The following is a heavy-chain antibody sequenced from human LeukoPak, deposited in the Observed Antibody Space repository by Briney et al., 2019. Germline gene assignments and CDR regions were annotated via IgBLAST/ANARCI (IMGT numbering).Heavy chain of an antibody. Sequence: ASVKVSCKASGYTFTSYGISWVRQAPGQGLEWMGWISAYNGNTNYAQKLQGRVTMTTDTSTSTAYMELRSLRSDDTAVYYCASFSYYDFWSAYYNPSYYYGMEVWGTGTTVTAAS. V-gene: IGHV1-18*01. CDR2: ISAYNGNT. J-gene: IGHJ6*04. D-gene: IGHD3-3*01. CDR3: ASFSYYDFWSAYYNPSYYYGMEV. CDR1: GYTFTSYG.